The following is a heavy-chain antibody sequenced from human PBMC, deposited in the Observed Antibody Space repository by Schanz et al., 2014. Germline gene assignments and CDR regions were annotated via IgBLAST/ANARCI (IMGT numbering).Heavy chain of an antibody. J-gene: IGHJ4*02. CDR2: IYDGGST. CDR3: ARHWGSTDWSPIQF. V-gene: IGHV4-31*03. Sequence: QVQLQESGPGLVKPSQTLSLTCTVSGGSISSGGYYWSWIRQHPGKGLEWIGYIYDGGSTYYNPSLKSRVTISVDTSKNQFSLKLISVTAADTAVYYCARHWGSTDWSPIQFWGQGALVTVSS. D-gene: IGHD3-16*01. CDR1: GGSISSGGYY.